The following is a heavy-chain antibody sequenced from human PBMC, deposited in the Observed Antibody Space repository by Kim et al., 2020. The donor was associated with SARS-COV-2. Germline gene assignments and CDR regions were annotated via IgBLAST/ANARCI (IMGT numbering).Heavy chain of an antibody. CDR2: SNHSGST. V-gene: IGHV4-34*01. Sequence: SETLSLTCAVYGGSFSGYYWSWIRQPPGKGLEWIGESNHSGSTNYNPSLKSRVTISVDTSKNQFSLKLSSVTAADTAVYYCARVNYYGSGSYYGYWGQGTLVTVSS. J-gene: IGHJ4*02. D-gene: IGHD3-10*01. CDR3: ARVNYYGSGSYYGY. CDR1: GGSFSGYY.